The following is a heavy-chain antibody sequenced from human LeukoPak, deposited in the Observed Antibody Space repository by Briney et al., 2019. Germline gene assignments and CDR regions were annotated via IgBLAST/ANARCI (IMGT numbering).Heavy chain of an antibody. CDR3: ARVYQSAEYYFDY. V-gene: IGHV4-59*01. CDR1: GGSIDSYY. CDR2: IYYTGST. D-gene: IGHD2-2*01. Sequence: SETLSLTCTVSGGSIDSYYWSWIRQPPGKGLEWIGYIYYTGSTEYHPSLNSRVTISPDTSKNQFSLKLTSVTAADTAVYYCARVYQSAEYYFDYWGQGNLVSVSS. J-gene: IGHJ4*02.